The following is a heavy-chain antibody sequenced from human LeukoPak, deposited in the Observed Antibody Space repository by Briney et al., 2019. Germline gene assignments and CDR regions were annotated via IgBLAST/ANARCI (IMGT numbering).Heavy chain of an antibody. J-gene: IGHJ4*02. CDR3: AKAVVGAYFFDY. CDR1: GFTFSSHA. D-gene: IGHD1-26*01. Sequence: GGSLRLFCAASGFTFSSHAMTWVRQAPGKGLEWVSGISSSGGSPNYADSVTGRFTISRDNSKNTLYLQMNSLRAEDTAVYYCAKAVVGAYFFDYWGQGTLVTVSS. V-gene: IGHV3-23*01. CDR2: ISSSGGSP.